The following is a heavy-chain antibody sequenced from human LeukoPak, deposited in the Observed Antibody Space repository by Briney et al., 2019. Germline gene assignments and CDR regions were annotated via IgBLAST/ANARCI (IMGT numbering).Heavy chain of an antibody. D-gene: IGHD3-10*01. Sequence: GSSVKVSCKASGGTFSSYAISWVRQAPGQGLEWMGGIIPIFGTANYAQKFQGRVTITADKSTSTAYMELSSLRSEDTAVYYCARPSSYYYGSGSYYHFDYWGQGTLVTVSS. V-gene: IGHV1-69*06. CDR1: GGTFSSYA. CDR2: IIPIFGTA. CDR3: ARPSSYYYGSGSYYHFDY. J-gene: IGHJ4*02.